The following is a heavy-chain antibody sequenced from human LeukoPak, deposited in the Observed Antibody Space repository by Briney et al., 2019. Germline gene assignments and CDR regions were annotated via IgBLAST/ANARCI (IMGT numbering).Heavy chain of an antibody. D-gene: IGHD6-13*01. J-gene: IGHJ4*02. V-gene: IGHV1-69*13. CDR2: VIPIFGTA. Sequence: SGKGSFKASGGPFNSYAISWVRPAPGQGLGWRGGVIPIFGTANYSQNFQGSVTITADESTSPAYMELSSLRSEDTAVYYCARDRGYSSSWYETNFDYWGQGTLVTVSS. CDR1: GGPFNSYA. CDR3: ARDRGYSSSWYETNFDY.